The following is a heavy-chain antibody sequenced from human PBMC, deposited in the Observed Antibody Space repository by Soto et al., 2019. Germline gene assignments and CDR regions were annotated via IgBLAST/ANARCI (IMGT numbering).Heavy chain of an antibody. Sequence: XVSLRLSCEASGFSFSGFYMHWVRQPTGKGLEWVSTIGTAGDTYYAVSVKGRFTISRDNAKNSLSLQMNSLRAGDTAVYFCARGQEVGAHFFDSWGQGTQVTVSS. V-gene: IGHV3-13*01. CDR2: IGTAGDT. J-gene: IGHJ4*02. D-gene: IGHD2-15*01. CDR1: GFSFSGFY. CDR3: ARGQEVGAHFFDS.